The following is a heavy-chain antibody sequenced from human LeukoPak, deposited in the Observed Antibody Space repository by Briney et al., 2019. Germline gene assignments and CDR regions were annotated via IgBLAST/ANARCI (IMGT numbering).Heavy chain of an antibody. CDR2: IRSKAYGGTT. V-gene: IGHV3-49*03. Sequence: GGSLRLSCTASGFTFGDYAMSWFRQAPGKGLEWVGFIRSKAYGGTTEYAASVKGRFTISRDDSKSIAYLRMNSLKTEDTAVYYCTRDRAPWYYYDSSGYLSIFGYWGQGTLVTVSS. J-gene: IGHJ4*02. CDR3: TRDRAPWYYYDSSGYLSIFGY. D-gene: IGHD3-22*01. CDR1: GFTFGDYA.